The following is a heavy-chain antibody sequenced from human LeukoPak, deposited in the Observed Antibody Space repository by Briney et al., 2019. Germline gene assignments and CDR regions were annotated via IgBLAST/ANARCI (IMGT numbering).Heavy chain of an antibody. CDR2: IYTSGST. Sequence: PSETLSLTCTVSGGSISSYYWSWIRQPAGKGLEWIGRIYTSGSTNYNPSLKSRVTMSVDTSKNQFSLQLNSVTPEDTAVYYCARSQSGRLYYWGQGTLVTVSS. J-gene: IGHJ4*02. D-gene: IGHD3-3*01. CDR1: GGSISSYY. CDR3: ARSQSGRLYY. V-gene: IGHV4-4*07.